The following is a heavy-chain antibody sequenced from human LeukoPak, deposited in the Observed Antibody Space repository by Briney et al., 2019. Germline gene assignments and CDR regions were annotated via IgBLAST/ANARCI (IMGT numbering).Heavy chain of an antibody. J-gene: IGHJ3*02. CDR3: ARDRGTGVNYYDSSGYPRAFDI. V-gene: IGHV4-59*01. CDR1: GGSISSYY. D-gene: IGHD3-22*01. Sequence: KSSETLSLTCTVSGGSISSYYWSWIRQPPGKGLEWLGYIYYSGSTNYNPSLKSRVTISVDTSKNQFSLKLSSVTAADTAVYYCARDRGTGVNYYDSSGYPRAFDIWGQGTMVTVSS. CDR2: IYYSGST.